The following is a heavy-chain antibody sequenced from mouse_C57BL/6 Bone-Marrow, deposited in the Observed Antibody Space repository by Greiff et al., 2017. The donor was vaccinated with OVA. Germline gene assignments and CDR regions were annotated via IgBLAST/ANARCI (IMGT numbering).Heavy chain of an antibody. CDR1: GYAFTNYL. J-gene: IGHJ2*01. CDR3: ARSGGNYDLDY. V-gene: IGHV1-54*01. CDR2: INPGSGGT. D-gene: IGHD2-1*01. Sequence: QVQLQQSGAELVRPGTSVKVSCKASGYAFTNYLIEWVKQRPGQGLEWIGVINPGSGGTNYNEKFKGKATLTADKSSSTAYMQLSSLTSEDSAVYFCARSGGNYDLDYWGQGTTLTVSS.